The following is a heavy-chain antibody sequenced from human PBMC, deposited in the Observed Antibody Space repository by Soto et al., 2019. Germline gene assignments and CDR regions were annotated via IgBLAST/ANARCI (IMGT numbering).Heavy chain of an antibody. CDR2: IWYDGSNK. D-gene: IGHD3-16*02. V-gene: IGHV3-33*01. CDR3: ARDRAHYDYVWGSYRYPYGMDV. CDR1: GFTFSSYG. Sequence: ESGGGVVQPGRSLRLSCAASGFTFSSYGMHWVRQAPGKGLEWVAVIWYDGSNKYYADSVKGRFTISRDNSKNTLYLQMNSLRAEDTAVYYCARDRAHYDYVWGSYRYPYGMDVWGQGTTVTVSS. J-gene: IGHJ6*02.